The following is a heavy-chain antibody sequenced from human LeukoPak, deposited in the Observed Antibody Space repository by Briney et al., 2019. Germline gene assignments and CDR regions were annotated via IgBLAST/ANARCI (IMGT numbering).Heavy chain of an antibody. V-gene: IGHV3-23*01. CDR2: ISGSGGST. CDR3: AKTPSAALFDY. CDR1: GFTFNTYT. D-gene: IGHD2-2*01. Sequence: GGSLRLSCAASGFTFNTYTMHWVRQAPGKGLEWVSGISGSGGSTYYADSVKGRFTASRDNSKSTLYLQMNSLRAEDTAVYYCAKTPSAALFDYWGQGTLVTVSS. J-gene: IGHJ4*02.